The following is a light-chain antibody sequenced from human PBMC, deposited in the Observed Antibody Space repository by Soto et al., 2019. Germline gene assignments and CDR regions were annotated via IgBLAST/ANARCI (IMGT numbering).Light chain of an antibody. J-gene: IGKJ3*01. Sequence: DIVVTQSPGTLSLSPGERATLSCRASQSVSSSCLAWYPQTPGQAPRLLIYGASSRATGIPDRFSGSGSATDSPRTIRRLEPEYFAVYYCQQYGSSPRATFAPGTKVDIK. CDR2: GAS. CDR1: QSVSSSC. V-gene: IGKV3-20*01. CDR3: QQYGSSPRAT.